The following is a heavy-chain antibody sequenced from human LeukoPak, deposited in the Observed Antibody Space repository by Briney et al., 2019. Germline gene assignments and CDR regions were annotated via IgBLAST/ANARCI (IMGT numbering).Heavy chain of an antibody. CDR2: ISADKGNT. CDR1: GYTFTIDG. Sequence: GASVRVSCKASGYTFTIDGISWVRQGPGQGGEWMGWISADKGNTNYAQKLQGRVTMPTDPSTSPAYMELRSLRSDDTAVYYCARDLYSSSWYGAFDIWGQGTMVTVSS. J-gene: IGHJ3*02. CDR3: ARDLYSSSWYGAFDI. D-gene: IGHD6-13*01. V-gene: IGHV1-18*01.